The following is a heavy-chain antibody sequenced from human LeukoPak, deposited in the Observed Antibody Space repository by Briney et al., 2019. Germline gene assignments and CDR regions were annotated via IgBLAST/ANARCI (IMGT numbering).Heavy chain of an antibody. Sequence: SETLSLTCTVSGGSISSGGYYWSWIRQHPGTGLEWIGYIYYSGSTYYNPSLKSRVTISVDTSKNQFSLKLSSVTAADTAVYYCARVRQLVIDYWGQGTLVTVSS. CDR1: GGSISSGGYY. CDR2: IYYSGST. D-gene: IGHD6-6*01. CDR3: ARVRQLVIDY. J-gene: IGHJ4*02. V-gene: IGHV4-31*03.